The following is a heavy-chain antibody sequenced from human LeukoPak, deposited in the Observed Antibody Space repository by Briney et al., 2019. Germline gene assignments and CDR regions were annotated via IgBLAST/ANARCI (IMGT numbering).Heavy chain of an antibody. J-gene: IGHJ4*02. CDR3: ASSFSTVDY. V-gene: IGHV3-74*01. CDR1: GFTFSSYW. D-gene: IGHD3/OR15-3a*01. Sequence: PGGSLRFSCAASGFTFSSYWMHWVRQAPGKGLVWVSRISSDGSNTGYADSVKGRFTISRDNAKNTVYLQMNSLSAEDTAVYYCASSFSTVDYWGQGTLVTVSS. CDR2: ISSDGSNT.